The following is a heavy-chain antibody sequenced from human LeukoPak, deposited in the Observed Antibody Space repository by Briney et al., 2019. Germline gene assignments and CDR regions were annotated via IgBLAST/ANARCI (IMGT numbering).Heavy chain of an antibody. CDR2: IYYSGST. CDR3: ASGHCSRTSCPPFDP. J-gene: IGHJ5*02. Sequence: SDTLSLTCTVSGGSISSYYWSWIRQPPGKGLEWIGYIYYSGSTNYNPSLKSRVTISVDTSKNQFSLKLSSVTAADTAVYYCASGHCSRTSCPPFDPWGRGTLVTVSS. V-gene: IGHV4-59*07. D-gene: IGHD2-2*01. CDR1: GGSISSYY.